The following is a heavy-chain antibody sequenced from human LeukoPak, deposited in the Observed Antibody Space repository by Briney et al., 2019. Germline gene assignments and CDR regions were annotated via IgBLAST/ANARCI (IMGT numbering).Heavy chain of an antibody. CDR2: INHSGDT. D-gene: IGHD1/OR15-1a*01. Sequence: PSETLSLSCAAYGWTFSDYWLSWIRQPPGKGLEWIGEINHSGDTNNSPSLKSRVTTSVDTSKSQFSLKLKSVTAADTAVYYCSRGGLGVVEQTTHGLDIWVQGTMVTVSS. V-gene: IGHV4-34*01. CDR1: GWTFSDYW. J-gene: IGHJ3*02. CDR3: SRGGLGVVEQTTHGLDI.